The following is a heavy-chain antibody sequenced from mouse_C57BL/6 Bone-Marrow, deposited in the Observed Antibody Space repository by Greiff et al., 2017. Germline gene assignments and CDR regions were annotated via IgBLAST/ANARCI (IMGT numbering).Heavy chain of an antibody. CDR2: FYPGSGSI. J-gene: IGHJ2*01. Sequence: LVKPGASVKLSCKASGYTFTEYTIHWVEQRSGQGLEWIGWFYPGSGSIRNNEKFKDKATLTADKSSSTVYMELSRLTSQVSAVNFMARHGLLWLRRSFAYWGQGTTLTVSS. CDR1: GYTFTEYT. CDR3: ARHGLLWLRRSFAY. D-gene: IGHD2-2*01. V-gene: IGHV1-62-2*01.